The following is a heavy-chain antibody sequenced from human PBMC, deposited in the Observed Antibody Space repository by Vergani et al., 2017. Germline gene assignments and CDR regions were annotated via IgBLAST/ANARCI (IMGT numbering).Heavy chain of an antibody. V-gene: IGHV4-38-2*02. CDR2: IYHSGST. CDR1: GYSISSGYY. J-gene: IGHJ4*02. CDR3: ARVPITMIPFDD. Sequence: QVQLQESGPGLVKPSETLSLTCTVSGYSISSGYYWGWIRQPPGKGLEWIGSIYHSGSTNYNPSLKSRVTISVDTSKNQFSLKLSSVTAADTAVYYCARVPITMIPFDDWGQGTLVTVSS. D-gene: IGHD3-22*01.